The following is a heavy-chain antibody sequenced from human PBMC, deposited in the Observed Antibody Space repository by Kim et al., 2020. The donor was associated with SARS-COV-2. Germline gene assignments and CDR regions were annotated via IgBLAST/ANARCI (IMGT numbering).Heavy chain of an antibody. D-gene: IGHD2-15*01. V-gene: IGHV3-53*01. J-gene: IGHJ6*02. CDR1: GFTVNSKY. Sequence: GGSLRLSCAASGFTVNSKYMTWVRQAPGVGLEWVSLIYGDGATYYADSVKGRFTISRDSSENTLYLQMSSLRVEDTAVYYCASGYCRDGSCDIRHGMDVWGQGTAVIVSS. CDR2: IYGDGAT. CDR3: ASGYCRDGSCDIRHGMDV.